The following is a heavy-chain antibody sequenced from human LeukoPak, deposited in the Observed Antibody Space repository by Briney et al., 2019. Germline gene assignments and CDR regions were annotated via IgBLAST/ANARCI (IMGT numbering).Heavy chain of an antibody. CDR3: ARYTGDGPSY. CDR2: ISAYNGNT. J-gene: IGHJ4*02. D-gene: IGHD5-24*01. Sequence: GGSLRLSCAASGFTFTSYGISWVRQAPGQGLEWMGWISAYNGNTNYAQKLQGRVTMTTDTSTSTAYMELRSLRSEDTAVYYCARYTGDGPSYWGQGTLVTVSS. CDR1: GFTFTSYG. V-gene: IGHV1-18*01.